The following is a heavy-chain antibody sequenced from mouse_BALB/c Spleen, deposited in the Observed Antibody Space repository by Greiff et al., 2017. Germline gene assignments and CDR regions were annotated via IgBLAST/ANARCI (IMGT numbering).Heavy chain of an antibody. V-gene: IGHV1-14*01. CDR1: GYTFTSYV. J-gene: IGHJ2*01. Sequence: EVQLQESGPELVKPGASVKMSCKASGYTFTSYVMHWVKQKPGQGLEWIGYINPYNDGTKYNEKFKGKATLTSDKSSSTAYMELSSLTSEDSAVYYCARGPHYYGYLYWGQGTTLTVSS. CDR2: INPYNDGT. CDR3: ARGPHYYGYLY. D-gene: IGHD1-2*01.